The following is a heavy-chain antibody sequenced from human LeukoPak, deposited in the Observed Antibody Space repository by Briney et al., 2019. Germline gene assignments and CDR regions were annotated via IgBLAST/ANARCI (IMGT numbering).Heavy chain of an antibody. CDR3: AKGGLYGGNSGADY. CDR1: GFTFDDYA. D-gene: IGHD4-23*01. J-gene: IGHJ4*02. CDR2: ISWNSGSI. V-gene: IGHV3-9*01. Sequence: SLRLSCAASGFTFDDYAMHWVRQAPGKGLEWVSGISWNSGSIGYADSVKGRFTISRDNAKNSLYLQMNSLRAEDTALYYCAKGGLYGGNSGADYWGQGTLVTVSS.